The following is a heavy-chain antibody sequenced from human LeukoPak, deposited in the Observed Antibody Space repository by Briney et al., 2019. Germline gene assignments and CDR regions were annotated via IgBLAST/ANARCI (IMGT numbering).Heavy chain of an antibody. CDR2: IFDTGST. CDR1: GGSISSSDYH. D-gene: IGHD3-22*01. J-gene: IGHJ3*02. V-gene: IGHV4-39*07. Sequence: PSETLSLTCSVSGGSISSSDYHWGWIRQPPGKGLEWIGSIFDTGSTYYKPSLKSRVTISVDTSKNQFSLKLSSVTAADTAVYYCARASVWGYYAGDAFDIWGQGTMVTVSS. CDR3: ARASVWGYYAGDAFDI.